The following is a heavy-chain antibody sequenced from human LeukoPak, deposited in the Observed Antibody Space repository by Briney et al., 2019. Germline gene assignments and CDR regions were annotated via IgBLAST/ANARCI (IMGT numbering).Heavy chain of an antibody. Sequence: PGGSLRLSCAASGFIVSKSYMNWVRQAPGKGLEWVAAISYDGNNKYYADSVKGRFTISRDNSKDTLCLQMDSLRAEDTAVYYCAREPYYDLRGHFDHWGQGTLVTVSS. CDR3: AREPYYDLRGHFDH. CDR2: ISYDGNNK. CDR1: GFIVSKSY. J-gene: IGHJ4*02. D-gene: IGHD3-3*01. V-gene: IGHV3-30*03.